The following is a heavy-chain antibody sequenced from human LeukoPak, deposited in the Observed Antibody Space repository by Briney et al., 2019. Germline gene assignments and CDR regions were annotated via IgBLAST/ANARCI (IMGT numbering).Heavy chain of an antibody. CDR2: ISESGGST. J-gene: IGHJ3*02. D-gene: IGHD3-22*01. CDR3: AKGYYYDSSVTREAFDI. V-gene: IGHV3-23*01. Sequence: GGSLRLSCVVSGFTFSTSAMCWVRQAPGKGLEWVSGISESGGSTYYADSVKGRFTISRDNSKNTLYLQMNSLRAEDTAVYYCAKGYYYDSSVTREAFDIWGQGTMVTVSS. CDR1: GFTFSTSA.